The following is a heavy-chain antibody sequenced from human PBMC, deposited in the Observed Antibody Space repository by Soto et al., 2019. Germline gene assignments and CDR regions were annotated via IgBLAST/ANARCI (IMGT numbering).Heavy chain of an antibody. CDR3: TRAIAACPYYYMDV. D-gene: IGHD6-6*01. CDR2: IRSKANSYAT. J-gene: IGHJ6*03. CDR1: GFTFSGSA. Sequence: EVQLVESGGGLVQPGGSLKLSCAASGFTFSGSAMHWVRQASGKGLEWVGRIRSKANSYATAYAASVKGRFTISRDDSKNTAYLQMNSLKTEDTAVYYCTRAIAACPYYYMDVWGKGTTVTVSS. V-gene: IGHV3-73*01.